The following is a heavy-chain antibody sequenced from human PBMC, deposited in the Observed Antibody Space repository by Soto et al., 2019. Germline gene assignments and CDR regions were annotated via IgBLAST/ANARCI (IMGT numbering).Heavy chain of an antibody. CDR3: ARGNIQLWFSFDY. J-gene: IGHJ4*02. CDR1: GGSISGGSYS. Sequence: TLSLTCVVSGGSISGGSYSWSWIRQTPGKGLEWIGNIYHTGSPYYNPSLKSRVTISVDRSKNQFSLNLSSVTAADTAVYYCARGNIQLWFSFDYWGPGTLVTVSS. D-gene: IGHD5-18*01. CDR2: IYHTGSP. V-gene: IGHV4-30-2*01.